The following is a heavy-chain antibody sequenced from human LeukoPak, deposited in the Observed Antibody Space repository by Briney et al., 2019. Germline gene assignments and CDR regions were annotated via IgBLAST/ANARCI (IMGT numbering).Heavy chain of an antibody. Sequence: GASVKVSCEASGYTFTSYGISWVRQAPGQGLEWMGGISAYNGNTNYAQKLQGRVTMTTDTSTSTAYMELRSLRSDDTAVYYCARAADYDILTGYYLNTGDVWGKGTTVTISS. CDR2: ISAYNGNT. CDR1: GYTFTSYG. D-gene: IGHD3-9*01. CDR3: ARAADYDILTGYYLNTGDV. V-gene: IGHV1-18*01. J-gene: IGHJ6*04.